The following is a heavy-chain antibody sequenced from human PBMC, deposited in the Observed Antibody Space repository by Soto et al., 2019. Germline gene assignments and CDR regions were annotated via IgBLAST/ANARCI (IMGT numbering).Heavy chain of an antibody. D-gene: IGHD1-20*01. CDR3: AKGISGYNAPLDH. J-gene: IGHJ4*02. CDR2: ISGSGGST. Sequence: GRSMRLPWTASGFTFSSYAIHWVSQAQGKGLEWVSVISGSGGSTYYADSVKGRFTISRDNSKNTLYVQMNSLRVEDTAVYYCAKGISGYNAPLDHWGQGTRVTVSS. V-gene: IGHV3-23*01. CDR1: GFTFSSYA.